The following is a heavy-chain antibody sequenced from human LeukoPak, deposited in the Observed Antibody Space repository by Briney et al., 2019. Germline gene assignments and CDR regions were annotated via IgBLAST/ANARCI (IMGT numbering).Heavy chain of an antibody. D-gene: IGHD3-10*01. Sequence: GASVKVSCKASGGTFSSYAISWVRQAPGQGLEWMGRIIPILGIANYAQKFQGRVTITADKSTSTAYMELSSLRSEDTAVYYCARDPGSMVRGVPFDYWGQGTLVTVSS. J-gene: IGHJ4*02. CDR3: ARDPGSMVRGVPFDY. CDR2: IIPILGIA. CDR1: GGTFSSYA. V-gene: IGHV1-69*04.